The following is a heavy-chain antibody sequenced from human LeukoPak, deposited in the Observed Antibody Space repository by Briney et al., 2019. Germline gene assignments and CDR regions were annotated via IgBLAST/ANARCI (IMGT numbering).Heavy chain of an antibody. D-gene: IGHD1-26*01. V-gene: IGHV3-23*01. CDR3: AGSRYSGSYFDY. CDR2: ISGSGGST. J-gene: IGHJ4*03. Sequence: GGSLRLSCAASGFTFSSYAMSWVRQAPGKGLEWVSAISGSGGSTYYADSVKGRFTISRDNSKNTLYLQMSNLRPEDTAVYYCAGSRYSGSYFDYWGQGPWSPSPQ. CDR1: GFTFSSYA.